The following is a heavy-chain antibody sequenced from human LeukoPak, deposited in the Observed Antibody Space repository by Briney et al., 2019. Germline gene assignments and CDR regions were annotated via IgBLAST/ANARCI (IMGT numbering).Heavy chain of an antibody. CDR1: GFTFSSYW. CDR3: ARGSAKGGRGLQWLVQGVNDY. V-gene: IGHV3-74*01. CDR2: ITSDGSST. D-gene: IGHD6-19*01. Sequence: GGSLRLSCAASGFTFSSYWMYWVRQAPGKGLMWVSRITSDGSSTSYADSVKGRFTISRDNAKNTLCLQMNSLRAEDTAVYYCARGSAKGGRGLQWLVQGVNDYWGQGTLVTVSS. J-gene: IGHJ4*02.